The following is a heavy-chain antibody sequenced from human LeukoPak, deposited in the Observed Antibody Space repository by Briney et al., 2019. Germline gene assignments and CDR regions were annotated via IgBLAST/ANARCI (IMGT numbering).Heavy chain of an antibody. CDR2: ISAYNGNT. D-gene: IGHD6-13*01. Sequence: ASVKVSCKASGYTFTSYGISWVRQAPGQGLEWMGWISAYNGNTNYAQKLQGRVTMTTDTSTSTAYMELRSLRSDDTAVYYCARIAIGSSWTRGDYYYYMDVWGKGTTVTVSS. CDR1: GYTFTSYG. J-gene: IGHJ6*03. CDR3: ARIAIGSSWTRGDYYYYMDV. V-gene: IGHV1-18*01.